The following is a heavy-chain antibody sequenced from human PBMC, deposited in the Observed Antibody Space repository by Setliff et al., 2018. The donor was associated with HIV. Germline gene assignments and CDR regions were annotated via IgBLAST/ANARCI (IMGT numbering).Heavy chain of an antibody. CDR1: GGSISSYY. J-gene: IGHJ3*02. Sequence: SETLSLTCTVSGGSISSYYWSWIRQPPGKGLEWIGYIYTSGSTNYNPSLKSRVTISVDTSKNQFSLKLSSVTAADTAVYYCARAPEDYYDSSGYFPDAFDIWGQGTMVTVSS. D-gene: IGHD3-22*01. CDR3: ARAPEDYYDSSGYFPDAFDI. V-gene: IGHV4-4*08. CDR2: IYTSGST.